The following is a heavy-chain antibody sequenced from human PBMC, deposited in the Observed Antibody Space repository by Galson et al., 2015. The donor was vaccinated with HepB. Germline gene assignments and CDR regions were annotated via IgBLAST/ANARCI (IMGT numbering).Heavy chain of an antibody. Sequence: LRLSCAASGFTFSSYGMHWVRQAPGKGLEWVAVISYDGSNKYYADSVKGRFTISRDNSKNTLYLQMNSLRAEDTAVYYCAKDLRGGWSDLDYWGQGTLVTVSS. CDR2: ISYDGSNK. J-gene: IGHJ4*02. D-gene: IGHD6-19*01. CDR1: GFTFSSYG. V-gene: IGHV3-30*18. CDR3: AKDLRGGWSDLDY.